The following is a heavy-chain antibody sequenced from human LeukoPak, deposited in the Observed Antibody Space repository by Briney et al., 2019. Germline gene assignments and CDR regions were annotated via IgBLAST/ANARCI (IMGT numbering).Heavy chain of an antibody. CDR3: ARDRYCSGGSCYSGAIGY. Sequence: ASVKVSCKASGYTFISFGFSWVRQAPGQGLEWMGWISGYNTSTKYAQNLQGRVTMTTDTSTSTAYMELRSLRSDDTAVYYCARDRYCSGGSCYSGAIGYWGQGTLVTVSS. D-gene: IGHD2-15*01. CDR2: ISGYNTST. V-gene: IGHV1-18*01. CDR1: GYTFISFG. J-gene: IGHJ4*02.